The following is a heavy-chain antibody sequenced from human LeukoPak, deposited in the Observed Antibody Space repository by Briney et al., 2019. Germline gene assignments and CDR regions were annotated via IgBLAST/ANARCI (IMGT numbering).Heavy chain of an antibody. J-gene: IGHJ4*02. CDR3: TREPPEYCGGDC. CDR2: IRSKAYGGTT. CDR1: GFTFGDYA. V-gene: IGHV3-49*04. D-gene: IGHD2-21*01. Sequence: GGSLRLSCTVSGFTFGDYAMSWVRQVPGKGLEWVGFIRSKAYGGTTEYAASVKGRFTISRDNSKSIAYLQMNSLKSEDTAVYYCTREPPEYCGGDCWGRGTLVTVSS.